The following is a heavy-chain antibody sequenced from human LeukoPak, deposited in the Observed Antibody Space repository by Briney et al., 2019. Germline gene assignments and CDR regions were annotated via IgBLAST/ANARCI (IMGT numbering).Heavy chain of an antibody. CDR3: ANSGSYDYFDY. Sequence: PSETLSLTCTVSGGSISSSSYYWGWIRQPPGKGLAWIGSIYYSGSTYYNPSLKSRVTISVDTSKNQFSLKLSSVTAADTAVYFCANSGSYDYFDYWGQGTLVTVSS. CDR2: IYYSGST. J-gene: IGHJ4*02. D-gene: IGHD1-26*01. V-gene: IGHV4-39*01. CDR1: GGSISSSSYY.